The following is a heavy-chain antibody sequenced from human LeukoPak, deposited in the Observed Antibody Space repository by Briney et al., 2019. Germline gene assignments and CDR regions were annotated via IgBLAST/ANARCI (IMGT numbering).Heavy chain of an antibody. D-gene: IGHD2-2*01. CDR2: FDPEDGET. CDR3: ATGRVFGSSTSLDP. V-gene: IGHV1-24*01. Sequence: ASVKVSCKVSGYTLTELSMHWVRQAPGKGLEWMRGFDPEDGETIYAQKFQGRVTMTEDTSTDTAYMELSSLRSEDTAVYYCATGRVFGSSTSLDPWGQGTLVTVSS. J-gene: IGHJ5*02. CDR1: GYTLTELS.